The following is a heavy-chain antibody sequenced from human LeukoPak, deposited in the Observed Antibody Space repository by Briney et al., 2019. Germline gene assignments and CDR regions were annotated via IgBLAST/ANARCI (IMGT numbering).Heavy chain of an antibody. CDR1: GGSISSGSYY. D-gene: IGHD3-9*01. CDR2: IYTSGST. CDR3: ARGEYYDILTGLVFDY. J-gene: IGHJ4*02. V-gene: IGHV4-61*02. Sequence: SETLSLTCTVSGGSISSGSYYWSWIRQPAGKGLGWIGRIYTSGSTNYNPSLKSRVTISVDTSKNQFSLKLSSVTAADTAVYYCARGEYYDILTGLVFDYWGQGTLVTVPS.